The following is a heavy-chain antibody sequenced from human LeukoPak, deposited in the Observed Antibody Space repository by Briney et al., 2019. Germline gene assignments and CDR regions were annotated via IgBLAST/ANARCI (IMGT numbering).Heavy chain of an antibody. CDR3: ARGSVDTAMVVPDY. D-gene: IGHD5-18*01. V-gene: IGHV1-2*02. CDR2: INPNSGGT. CDR1: GYTFTGYY. J-gene: IGHJ4*02. Sequence: VASVKVSCKASGYTFTGYYMHWVRQAPGQGLEWMGWINPNSGGTDYAQKFQGRVTMTRDTSTSTVYMELSSLRSEDTAVYYCARGSVDTAMVVPDYWGQGTLVTVSS.